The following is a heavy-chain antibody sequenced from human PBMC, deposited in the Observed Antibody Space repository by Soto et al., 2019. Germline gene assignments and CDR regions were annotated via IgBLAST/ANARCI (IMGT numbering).Heavy chain of an antibody. Sequence: GWSLRLSCEASGFALSRYWMRWVRQAPGKGLEWVANIKQDGSIKHYVDSVRGRFTVSRDNAKNSLFLQMNSLSAEDTAVYYCARLTETATTIVYWGQGTTVTVSS. V-gene: IGHV3-7*03. CDR1: GFALSRYW. J-gene: IGHJ6*02. CDR3: ARLTETATTIVY. D-gene: IGHD1-1*01. CDR2: IKQDGSIK.